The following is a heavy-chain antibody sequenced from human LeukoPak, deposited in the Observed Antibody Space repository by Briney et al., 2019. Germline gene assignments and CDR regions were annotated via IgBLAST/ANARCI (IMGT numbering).Heavy chain of an antibody. J-gene: IGHJ6*02. CDR1: GFTFSSYG. V-gene: IGHV3-30*03. CDR2: ISYDGSNK. CDR3: AGSSPSLGYYGMDV. D-gene: IGHD6-6*01. Sequence: GGSLRLSCAASGFTFSSYGMHWVRQAPGKGLAWVAVISYDGSNKYYADSVKGRFTISRDNSKNTLYLQMNSLRAEDTAVYYCAGSSPSLGYYGMDVWGQGTTVTVSS.